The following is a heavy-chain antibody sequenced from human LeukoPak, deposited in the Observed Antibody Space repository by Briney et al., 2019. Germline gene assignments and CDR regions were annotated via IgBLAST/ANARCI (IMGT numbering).Heavy chain of an antibody. V-gene: IGHV1-69*04. CDR2: IIPILRTT. D-gene: IGHD3-10*01. CDR3: ARSLSPGMFSYGLGTFDL. Sequence: GASVKVSCNPSGGAFTSHAINWVRQAPGQGLEWMGRIIPILRTTNYAQKFQGRVTFTADKATATAYMELTSLTSDDTALYYCARSLSPGMFSYGLGTFDLRGPGTMVTVSS. CDR1: GGAFTSHA. J-gene: IGHJ3*01.